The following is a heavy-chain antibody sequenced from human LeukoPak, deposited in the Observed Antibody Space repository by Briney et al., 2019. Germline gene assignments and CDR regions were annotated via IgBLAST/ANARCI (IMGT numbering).Heavy chain of an antibody. Sequence: PGGSLRLSCAASGFTFSSYWLSWVRQAPGKGLEWVANIKTDGSETYYVDSVKGRFTISRDNAKNSLYLQMNSLRAEDTAVYYCARDLQVGVPTGYFDLWGRGTLVTVSS. J-gene: IGHJ2*01. D-gene: IGHD1-1*01. CDR2: IKTDGSET. CDR1: GFTFSSYW. CDR3: ARDLQVGVPTGYFDL. V-gene: IGHV3-7*05.